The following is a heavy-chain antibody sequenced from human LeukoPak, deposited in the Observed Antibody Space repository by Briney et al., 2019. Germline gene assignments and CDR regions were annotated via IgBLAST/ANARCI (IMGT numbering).Heavy chain of an antibody. D-gene: IGHD3-22*01. J-gene: IGHJ6*02. Sequence: SGVSLRLSCAASGFTFSSYSIDWVRQAPGKGLEWVSSISSSSSYIYYADSVKGRFTISRDNAKNSLYLQMNSLRAEDTAVYYCARDGPDDSGEYYYDYNGMDVWGQGTTVTVAS. CDR2: ISSSSSYI. V-gene: IGHV3-21*01. CDR1: GFTFSSYS. CDR3: ARDGPDDSGEYYYDYNGMDV.